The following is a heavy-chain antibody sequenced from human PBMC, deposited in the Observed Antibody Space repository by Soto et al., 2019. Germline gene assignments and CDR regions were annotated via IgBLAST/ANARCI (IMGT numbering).Heavy chain of an antibody. CDR1: GDSSVSSSSYY. V-gene: IGHV4-39*01. CDR2: IYYTGNT. CDR3: ASEVSSTDGMDV. J-gene: IGHJ6*02. D-gene: IGHD2-15*01. Sequence: KTSETLSLTCTVSGDSSVSSSSYYWGWICQPPGKGLEWIGSIYYTGNTFYSPSFRSRLTISVDTSKGQFSLKLRSVTAADTATYYCASEVSSTDGMDVWGQGTTVTVSS.